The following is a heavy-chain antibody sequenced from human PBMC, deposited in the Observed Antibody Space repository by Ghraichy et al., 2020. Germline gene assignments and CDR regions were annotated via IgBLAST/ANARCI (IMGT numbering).Heavy chain of an antibody. V-gene: IGHV4-39*01. CDR2: IYYRGNA. CDR3: AKSRLNPNYEFDY. J-gene: IGHJ4*02. Sequence: SETLSLTCTVSGDSIETDYYYWGWVRQPPGKGLEWLGNIYYRGNAYYSPSLESRVTISVDTSKNQFSLKLRSVTAADTAVYYCAKSRLNPNYEFDYWGQGIPVTVSP. D-gene: IGHD1-7*01. CDR1: GDSIETDYYY.